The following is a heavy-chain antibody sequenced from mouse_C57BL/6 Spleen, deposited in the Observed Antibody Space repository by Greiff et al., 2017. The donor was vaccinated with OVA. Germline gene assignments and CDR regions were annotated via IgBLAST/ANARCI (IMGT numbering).Heavy chain of an antibody. CDR1: GYSFTGYY. D-gene: IGHD1-1*02. Sequence: EVQLQQSGPELVKPGASVKISCKASGYSFTGYYMNWVKQSPEKSLEWIGEINPSTGGTTYNQKFKAKATLTVDKSSSTAYMQLKSLTSEDSAVYYCARCDGPYGPGYFDVWGTGTTVTVSS. CDR3: ARCDGPYGPGYFDV. CDR2: INPSTGGT. J-gene: IGHJ1*03. V-gene: IGHV1-42*01.